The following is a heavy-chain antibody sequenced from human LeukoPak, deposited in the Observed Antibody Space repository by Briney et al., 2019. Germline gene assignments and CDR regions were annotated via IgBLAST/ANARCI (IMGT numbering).Heavy chain of an antibody. CDR1: GGSFSGYY. D-gene: IGHD6-19*01. CDR2: INHSGST. CDR3: ARGAVAGTDIGDC. V-gene: IGHV4-34*01. Sequence: SETPSLTCAVYGGSFSGYYWSWIRQPPGKGLEWIGEINHSGSTNYNPSLKSRVTISVDTSKNQFSLKLSSVTAADTAVYYCARGAVAGTDIGDCWGQGTLVTVSS. J-gene: IGHJ4*02.